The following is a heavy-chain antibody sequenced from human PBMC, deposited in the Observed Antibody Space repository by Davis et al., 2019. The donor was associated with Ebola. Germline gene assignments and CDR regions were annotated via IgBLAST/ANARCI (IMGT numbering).Heavy chain of an antibody. CDR3: ARSIFGVVPYYYYNMDV. V-gene: IGHV3-11*04. D-gene: IGHD3-3*02. Sequence: GESLKISCVASGFMFSDYFMNWVRQAPGKGLEWVSYISGGSTTIYFADSVKGRFTVSRDNANNSLYLQMNSLRAEDTAVYYCARSIFGVVPYYYYNMDVWGKGTTVTVSS. CDR1: GFMFSDYF. J-gene: IGHJ6*03. CDR2: ISGGSTTI.